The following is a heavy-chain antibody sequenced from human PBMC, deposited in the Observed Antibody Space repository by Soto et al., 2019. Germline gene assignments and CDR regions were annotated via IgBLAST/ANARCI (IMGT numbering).Heavy chain of an antibody. D-gene: IGHD2-15*01. V-gene: IGHV4-34*01. Sequence: SETLSLTWAVYGGSFSGYYWSWIRQPPGKGLEWIGEINHSGSTNYNPSLKSRVTISVDTSKNQFSLKLSSVTAADTAVYYCAAGYCSGGSCYSDYGMDVWGQGTTVTVSS. CDR1: GGSFSGYY. CDR2: INHSGST. J-gene: IGHJ6*02. CDR3: AAGYCSGGSCYSDYGMDV.